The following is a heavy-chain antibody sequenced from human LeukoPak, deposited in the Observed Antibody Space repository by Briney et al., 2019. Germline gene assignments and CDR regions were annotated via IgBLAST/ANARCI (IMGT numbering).Heavy chain of an antibody. CDR2: ISYDGSNK. D-gene: IGHD2-15*01. CDR3: ASGGYCSGGSCQGDAFDI. CDR1: GFTFSSYA. J-gene: IGHJ3*02. Sequence: GGSLRLSCAASGFTFSSYAMHWVRQAPGKGREWVAVISYDGSNKYYADSVKGRFTISRDNSKNTLYLQMNSLRAEDTAVYYCASGGYCSGGSCQGDAFDIWGQGTMVTVSS. V-gene: IGHV3-30*01.